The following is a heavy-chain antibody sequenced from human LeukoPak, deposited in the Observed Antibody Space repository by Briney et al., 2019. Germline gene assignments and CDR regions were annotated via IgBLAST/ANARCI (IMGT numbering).Heavy chain of an antibody. CDR3: ASSKTPWIQLWFFDI. CDR1: GDSINGFY. V-gene: IGHV4-59*01. D-gene: IGHD5-18*01. Sequence: PLETLSLTCTVSGDSINGFYWNWIRQPPGKGLEWIGYIYYSGNTNYNPSLKSRVTMSVDTSTNQFSLKLSSVTAADMAVYYCASSKTPWIQLWFFDIWGQGTMVTVSS. J-gene: IGHJ3*02. CDR2: IYYSGNT.